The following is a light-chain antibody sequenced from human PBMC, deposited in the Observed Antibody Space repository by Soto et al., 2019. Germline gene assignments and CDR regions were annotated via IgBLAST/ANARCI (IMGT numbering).Light chain of an antibody. CDR3: QQRSNWPPIT. V-gene: IGKV3-15*01. CDR1: QSVSSY. CDR2: DAS. J-gene: IGKJ5*01. Sequence: ILMTQSPATLSVSPGERATLSCRASQSVSSYLAWYQQKPGQAPRLLIYDASTRATGIPVRFSGSGSGTEFILTISSLQSEDFAVYYCQQRSNWPPITFGQGTRLEIK.